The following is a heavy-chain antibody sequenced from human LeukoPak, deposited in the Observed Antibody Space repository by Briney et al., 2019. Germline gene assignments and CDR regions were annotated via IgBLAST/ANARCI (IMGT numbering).Heavy chain of an antibody. J-gene: IGHJ4*02. Sequence: PGGSLRLSCAASGFTFSSYGMHWVRQAPGKGLEWVAVISYDGSNKYYADSVKGRFTISRDNSKNTLYLQMNSLRAEDTAVYYCAKAHSSGWPYYFDYWGQGTLVTVSS. CDR1: GFTFSSYG. V-gene: IGHV3-30*18. D-gene: IGHD6-19*01. CDR2: ISYDGSNK. CDR3: AKAHSSGWPYYFDY.